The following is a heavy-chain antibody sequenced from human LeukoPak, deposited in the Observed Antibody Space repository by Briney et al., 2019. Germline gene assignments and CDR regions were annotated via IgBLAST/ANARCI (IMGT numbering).Heavy chain of an antibody. Sequence: ASVKVSCKASGYTFTGYYMHWVRQAPGQGLEWMGWINPNSGGTNYAQKFQGRVTMTRDTSISTAYMELSRLRSDDTAVYYCARDALYSSGWYDYWGQGTLVTVSS. CDR1: GYTFTGYY. D-gene: IGHD6-19*01. V-gene: IGHV1-2*02. CDR2: INPNSGGT. CDR3: ARDALYSSGWYDY. J-gene: IGHJ4*02.